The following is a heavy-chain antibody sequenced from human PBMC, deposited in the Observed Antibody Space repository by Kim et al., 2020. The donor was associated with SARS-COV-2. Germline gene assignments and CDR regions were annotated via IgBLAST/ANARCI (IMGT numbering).Heavy chain of an antibody. V-gene: IGHV3-21*01. CDR3: ARAGTSQTGSYY. CDR1: GFTLGGYS. Sequence: GGSLRLSCAASGFTLGGYSIIWVRQAPGKGLRWVSSVGTTDSYIYYADSVRGRFTISRDNTRNSLYLHMSSLTDDDTAVYYCARAGTSQTGSYY. CDR2: VGTTDSYI. D-gene: IGHD1-26*01. J-gene: IGHJ6*01.